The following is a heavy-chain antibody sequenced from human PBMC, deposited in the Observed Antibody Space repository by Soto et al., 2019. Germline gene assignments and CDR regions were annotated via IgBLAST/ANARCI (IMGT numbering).Heavy chain of an antibody. D-gene: IGHD5-12*01. CDR1: GYTFTSYA. CDR2: INAGNGNT. J-gene: IGHJ4*02. V-gene: IGHV1-3*01. CDR3: ARQGGYDPYFDY. Sequence: GASVKVSCKASGYTFTSYAMHWVRQAPGQRLEWMGWINAGNGNTKYSQKFQGRVTITRDTSASTAYMELSSLRSADTAVYYCARQGGYDPYFDYWGQGTLVTVSS.